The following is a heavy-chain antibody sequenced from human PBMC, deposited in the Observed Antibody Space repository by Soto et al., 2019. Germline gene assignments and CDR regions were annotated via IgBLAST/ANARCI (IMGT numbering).Heavy chain of an antibody. CDR1: GGSISIGGYY. J-gene: IGHJ5*02. CDR3: ARRNLYDSSGYLAEFWFDP. CDR2: IYYSGST. D-gene: IGHD3-22*01. V-gene: IGHV4-31*03. Sequence: PSETLSLTCTVSGGSISIGGYYWSCIRQHPGKGLEWIGYIYYSGSTYYNPSLKSRVTISVDTSKNQFSLKLSSVTAADTAVYYCARRNLYDSSGYLAEFWFDPWGQGTLVTVSS.